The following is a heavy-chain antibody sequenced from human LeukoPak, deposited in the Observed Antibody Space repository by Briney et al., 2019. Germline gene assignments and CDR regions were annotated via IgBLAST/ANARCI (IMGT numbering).Heavy chain of an antibody. CDR2: INPDGSEK. V-gene: IGHV3-7*03. CDR1: GFTFSNYW. Sequence: PGGSLRLSCVASGFTFSNYWMDLVRQAPGKGLEWVANINPDGSEKYSVDAVKGRFSISRDNARNSLYLQMDSLRADDTAIYYCSRSLDYWGQGVLVTVSS. J-gene: IGHJ4*02. CDR3: SRSLDY.